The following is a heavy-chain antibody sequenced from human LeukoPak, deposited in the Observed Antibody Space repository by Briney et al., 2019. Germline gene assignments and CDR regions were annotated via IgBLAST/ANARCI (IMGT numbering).Heavy chain of an antibody. CDR2: ISSSSSTI. D-gene: IGHD2-2*01. V-gene: IGHV3-48*02. CDR3: ARASLVVPAAMPGWFDP. Sequence: PGGSLRLSCAASGFTFSSYSMNWVRQAPRKGLEWVSYISSSSSTIYYADSVKGRFTISRDNAKNSLYLQMNSLRDEDTAVYYCARASLVVPAAMPGWFDPWGQGTLVTVSS. J-gene: IGHJ5*02. CDR1: GFTFSSYS.